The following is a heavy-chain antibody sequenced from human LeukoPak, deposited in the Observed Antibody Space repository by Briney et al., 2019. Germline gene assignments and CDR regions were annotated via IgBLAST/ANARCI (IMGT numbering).Heavy chain of an antibody. Sequence: GRSLRLSCAASGFTFDDYAMHWVRQAPGKGLEWVSGISWNSGSIGYADSVKGRFTISRDNAKNSLYLQVNSLRAEDTALYYCAKEIAVAGILNYYYYYGMDVWGQGTTVTVSS. V-gene: IGHV3-9*01. CDR2: ISWNSGSI. D-gene: IGHD6-19*01. CDR1: GFTFDDYA. J-gene: IGHJ6*02. CDR3: AKEIAVAGILNYYYYYGMDV.